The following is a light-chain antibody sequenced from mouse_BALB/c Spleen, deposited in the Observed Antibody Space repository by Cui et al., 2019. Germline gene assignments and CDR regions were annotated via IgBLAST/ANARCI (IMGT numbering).Light chain of an antibody. Sequence: EVVMTHTPLTMSVTIGQPAASSSESSQSLVDRNGKKKFNWLLQRAGQPPKRLIYLVSKLDCGVADRFSGSGSGTDFPLKISRVEAEDLGVYYCWQGTHFPQTFGGGTKLEIK. CDR1: QSLVDRNGKKK. CDR3: WQGTHFPQT. J-gene: IGKJ1*01. V-gene: IGKV1-135*01. CDR2: LVS.